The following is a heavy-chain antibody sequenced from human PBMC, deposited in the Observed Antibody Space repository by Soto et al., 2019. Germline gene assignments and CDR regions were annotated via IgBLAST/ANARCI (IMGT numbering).Heavy chain of an antibody. CDR2: IWYDGCNK. D-gene: IGHD1-26*01. CDR3: AREVEMATTVDY. J-gene: IGHJ4*02. CDR1: GFTFSSYG. V-gene: IGHV3-33*01. Sequence: QVQLVESGGGVVQPGRSLRLSCAASGFTFSSYGMHWVGQAPGKGLDWVAVIWYDGCNKYYADSVKGRFTIARDNSKNTLYLQWNSMRADDTGVYYCAREVEMATTVDYWGQGTLVTVSS.